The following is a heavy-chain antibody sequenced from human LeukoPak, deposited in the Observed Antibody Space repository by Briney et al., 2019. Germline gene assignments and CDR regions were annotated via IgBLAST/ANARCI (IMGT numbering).Heavy chain of an antibody. CDR2: IYSGGDT. Sequence: GGSLRLSCAASGFTVRSTYMTWVRQAPGKGLECVSIIYSGGDTDYANSVKGRFTISRDNSKNTLYLQMNSLRAEDTAVYYCARNIGDRSDYWGQGTLVTVSS. V-gene: IGHV3-66*01. D-gene: IGHD2/OR15-2a*01. J-gene: IGHJ4*02. CDR3: ARNIGDRSDY. CDR1: GFTVRSTY.